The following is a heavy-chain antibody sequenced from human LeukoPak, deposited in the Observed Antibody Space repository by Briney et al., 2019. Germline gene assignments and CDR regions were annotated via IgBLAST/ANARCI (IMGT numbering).Heavy chain of an antibody. CDR3: ARDESRRKSHYNYALDV. V-gene: IGHV3-66*01. CDR1: GFXVSSNY. Sequence: GGSLRLPCAASGFXVSSNYISWVRQAPGKGLEWVSVIYSGDSTYYADSVKGRFTISRDNSKNTLYLQMNSLRAEDTAVYYCARDESRRKSHYNYALDVWGQGTSVTVSS. CDR2: IYSGDST. J-gene: IGHJ6*02.